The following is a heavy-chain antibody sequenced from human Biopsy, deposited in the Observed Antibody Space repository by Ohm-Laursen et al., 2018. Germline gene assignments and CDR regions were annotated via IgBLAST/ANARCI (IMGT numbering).Heavy chain of an antibody. J-gene: IGHJ4*02. V-gene: IGHV4-59*01. CDR1: GGSISGYY. CDR2: IWSSGTT. D-gene: IGHD1-26*01. CDR3: ARVVGVATGFDQ. Sequence: GTLSLTCSISGGSISGYYWNWIRQSPGKGLEWIGYIWSSGTTDYNPSLQSRVSMSLELSTDQFSLKVDSVTAADTAVYYCARVVGVATGFDQWGQGIPVTVSS.